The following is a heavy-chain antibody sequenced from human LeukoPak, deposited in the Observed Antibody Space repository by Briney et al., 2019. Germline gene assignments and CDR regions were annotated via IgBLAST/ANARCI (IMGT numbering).Heavy chain of an antibody. CDR2: IKQDGSEK. D-gene: IGHD2-15*01. CDR1: GFPFNAYW. J-gene: IGHJ4*02. CDR3: ARDPQYCSGGSCYFLFDY. V-gene: IGHV3-7*01. Sequence: GGSLRLSCAASGFPFNAYWMSWVRQAPGKGLEWVANIKQDGSEKYYVDSVEGRFTISRDNAKNSLYLQMNSLRAEDTAVYYCARDPQYCSGGSCYFLFDYWGQGTLVTVSS.